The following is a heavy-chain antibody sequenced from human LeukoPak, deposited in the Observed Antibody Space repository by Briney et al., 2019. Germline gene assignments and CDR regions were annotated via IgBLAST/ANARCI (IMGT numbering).Heavy chain of an antibody. CDR1: GFIFSNYA. V-gene: IGHV3-30-3*01. D-gene: IGHD1-14*01. J-gene: IGHJ4*02. Sequence: PGGSLRLSCAASGFIFSNYAIYWVRQAPGKGLEWVAVISHDANNKYYADSVKGRFTISRDNSNNALYLQMNSPRAEDTAVYYCVRGAPPDYWGQGTLLTVSS. CDR3: VRGAPPDY. CDR2: ISHDANNK.